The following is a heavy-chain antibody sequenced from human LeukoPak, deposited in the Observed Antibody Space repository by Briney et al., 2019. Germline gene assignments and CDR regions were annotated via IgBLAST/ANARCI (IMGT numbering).Heavy chain of an antibody. D-gene: IGHD5-18*01. CDR1: GYTFTAQY. CDR2: ITPIFGTA. Sequence: ASVKVSCKASGYTFTAQYIHWMRQAPGQGLEWMGGITPIFGTANYLQKFQGRVTITADKSTGTAYMELSRLRSEDTAIYYCARASSDDTAMATPFAYWGQGTLVTVSS. CDR3: ARASSDDTAMATPFAY. J-gene: IGHJ4*02. V-gene: IGHV1-69*06.